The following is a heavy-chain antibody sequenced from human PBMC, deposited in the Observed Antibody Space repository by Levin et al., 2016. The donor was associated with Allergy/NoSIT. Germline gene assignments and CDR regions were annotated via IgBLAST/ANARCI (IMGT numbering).Heavy chain of an antibody. CDR2: ISAYNGNT. D-gene: IGHD5-18*01. CDR3: ARDRGIQLWFHAFDI. V-gene: IGHV1-18*01. CDR1: GYTFTSYG. J-gene: IGHJ3*02. Sequence: ASVKVSCKASGYTFTSYGISWVRQAPGQGLEWMGWISAYNGNTNYAQKLQGRVTMTTDTSTSTAYMELRSLRSDDTAVYYCARDRGIQLWFHAFDIWGQGTMVTVSS.